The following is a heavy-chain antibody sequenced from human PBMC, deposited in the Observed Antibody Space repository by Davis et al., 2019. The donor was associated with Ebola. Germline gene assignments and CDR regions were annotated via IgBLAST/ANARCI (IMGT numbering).Heavy chain of an antibody. D-gene: IGHD2-8*01. CDR2: INPNSGAT. J-gene: IGHJ5*02. Sequence: ASVTVSCKASGYTFIGYFIHWVRQAPGQGLEWMGWINPNSGATNFAQKFQGRVTMTRDMSINTAFMELSRLTSDDTAMYYCARGEMVYAIGNNCFDPWGQGTLVTVSS. CDR3: ARGEMVYAIGNNCFDP. V-gene: IGHV1-2*02. CDR1: GYTFIGYF.